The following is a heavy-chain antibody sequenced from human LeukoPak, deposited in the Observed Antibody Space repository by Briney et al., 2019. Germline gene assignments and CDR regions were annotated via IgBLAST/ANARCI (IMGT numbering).Heavy chain of an antibody. J-gene: IGHJ6*02. CDR1: GYTFTSNY. V-gene: IGHV1-8*02. CDR3: ARKSRCSSTSCPSGMDV. CDR2: MNPNSGNT. Sequence: ASVKVSCKASGYTFTSNYIHWVRQAPGQGLEWMGWMNPNSGNTGYAQKFQGRVTMTRNTSISTAYMELSSLRSEDTAVYYCARKSRCSSTSCPSGMDVWGQGTTVTVSS. D-gene: IGHD2-2*01.